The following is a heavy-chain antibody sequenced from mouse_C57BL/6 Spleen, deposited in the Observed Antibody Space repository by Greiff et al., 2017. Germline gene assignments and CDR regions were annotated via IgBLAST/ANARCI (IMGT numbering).Heavy chain of an antibody. CDR2: IYPGDGDT. V-gene: IGHV1-82*01. J-gene: IGHJ4*01. Sequence: VQLQQSGPELVKPGASVKISCKASGYAFSSSWMNWVKQRPGKGLEWIGRIYPGDGDTNYNGKFKGKATLTADKSSSTAYMQLSSLTSEDSAVYFCARSGDYSNFYYAMDYWGQGTSVTVSS. CDR1: GYAFSSSW. CDR3: ARSGDYSNFYYAMDY. D-gene: IGHD2-5*01.